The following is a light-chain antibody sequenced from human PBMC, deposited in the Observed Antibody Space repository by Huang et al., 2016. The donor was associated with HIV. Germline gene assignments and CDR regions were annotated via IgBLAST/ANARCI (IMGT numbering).Light chain of an antibody. V-gene: IGKV2-28*01. CDR1: QSPLHSSGYNY. CDR2: LGS. CDR3: MQALQTPGT. Sequence: DIVMTQSPLSLPVTPGEPASISCRSSQSPLHSSGYNYLDWYLQKPGQSPQLLIYLGSNRASGVPDRFSGRGSGTDFTLKISRVEAEDVGVYYCMQALQTPGTFGGGTKVEIK. J-gene: IGKJ4*01.